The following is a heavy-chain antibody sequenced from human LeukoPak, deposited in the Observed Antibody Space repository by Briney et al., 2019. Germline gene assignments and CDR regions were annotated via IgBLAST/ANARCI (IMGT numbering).Heavy chain of an antibody. V-gene: IGHV3-30*03. CDR2: TSYDGSNK. CDR3: ARDGGIAAAGTIDY. Sequence: PGGSLRLSCAASGFSFSSFGMHWVRQAPGKGLEWVAATSYDGSNKYYAESVKGRFTISRDNSKNTLYLQMDSLRPEDTAVYYCARDGGIAAAGTIDYWGQGTLVTVSS. D-gene: IGHD6-13*01. J-gene: IGHJ4*02. CDR1: GFSFSSFG.